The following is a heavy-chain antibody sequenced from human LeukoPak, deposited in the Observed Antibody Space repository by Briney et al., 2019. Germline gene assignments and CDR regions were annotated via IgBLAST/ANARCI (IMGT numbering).Heavy chain of an antibody. Sequence: GGSLTLSCVASGFTFGNNAMGWVRPPPGKGREWVAGISGGGYSTYYAVSVKGRFTISRDNSKNTTYLQMNSLRGDDTALYYCAKLHASDRSGYYGCYDFWGLGTRVTVSS. D-gene: IGHD3-22*01. J-gene: IGHJ4*02. CDR1: GFTFGNNA. V-gene: IGHV3-23*01. CDR2: ISGGGYST. CDR3: AKLHASDRSGYYGCYDF.